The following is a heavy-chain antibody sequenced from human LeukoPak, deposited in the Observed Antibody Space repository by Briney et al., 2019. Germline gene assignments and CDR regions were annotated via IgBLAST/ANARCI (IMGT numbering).Heavy chain of an antibody. CDR1: GFTFNTYS. CDR3: AKDWQFYGGNPYYFDY. V-gene: IGHV3-21*04. J-gene: IGHJ4*02. D-gene: IGHD4-23*01. Sequence: GGSLRLSCAASGFTFNTYSMNWVRQGPGKGLEWVSSISTSSSYIYYADSVKGRFTISRDNSKNTLYLQMNSLRAEDTAVYYCAKDWQFYGGNPYYFDYWGQGTLVTVSS. CDR2: ISTSSSYI.